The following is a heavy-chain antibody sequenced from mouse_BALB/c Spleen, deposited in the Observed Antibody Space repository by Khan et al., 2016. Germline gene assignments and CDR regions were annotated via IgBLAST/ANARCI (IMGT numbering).Heavy chain of an antibody. V-gene: IGHV2-6*02. Sequence: QVQLKESGPGLVAPSQSLSITCTVSGFSLTSYGVHWVRQPPGKGLEWLVVIWSDGSTTYNSALKSRLSISKDNSKSQAFLTMNSLQTDDTAMYSCARTDDGGGAMDYWGQGTSVTVSS. J-gene: IGHJ4*01. CDR1: GFSLTSYG. CDR3: ARTDDGGGAMDY. CDR2: IWSDGST. D-gene: IGHD2-3*01.